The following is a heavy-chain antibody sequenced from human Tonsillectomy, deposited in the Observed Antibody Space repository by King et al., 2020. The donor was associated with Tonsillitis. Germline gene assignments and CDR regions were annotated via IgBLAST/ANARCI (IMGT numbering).Heavy chain of an antibody. CDR3: ARDRGDTYYYDTGPDAFDI. CDR1: GFTFSSYA. D-gene: IGHD3-22*01. V-gene: IGHV3-30*04. Sequence: VQLVESGGGVVQPGRSLRLSCAASGFTFSSYAMHWVRQAPGKGLEWVAVISYDGSNKYYADSVKGRFTISRDNSKNTLYLQMNRLRPEDTAVYYCARDRGDTYYYDTGPDAFDIWGQGTMVTVSS. J-gene: IGHJ3*02. CDR2: ISYDGSNK.